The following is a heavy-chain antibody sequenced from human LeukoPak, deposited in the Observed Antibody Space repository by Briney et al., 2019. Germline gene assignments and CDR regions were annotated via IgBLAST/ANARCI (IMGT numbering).Heavy chain of an antibody. Sequence: ASVKVSCKASGGTFSIYAISWVRQAPGQGLEWMGGIIPIVVTPNYAQRFHGRVTITADKSTSTDYMELSSLRSEDTAIYYCARMMYYFDSSDYPYFDYWGQGTLVTVSS. CDR1: GGTFSIYA. CDR2: IIPIVVTP. J-gene: IGHJ4*02. CDR3: ARMMYYFDSSDYPYFDY. V-gene: IGHV1-69*06. D-gene: IGHD3-22*01.